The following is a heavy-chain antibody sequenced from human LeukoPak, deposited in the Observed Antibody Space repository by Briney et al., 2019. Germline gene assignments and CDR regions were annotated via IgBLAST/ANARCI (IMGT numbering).Heavy chain of an antibody. CDR2: IIPILGIA. V-gene: IGHV1-69*04. CDR3: ARDLSGSYS. J-gene: IGHJ4*02. D-gene: IGHD1-26*01. Sequence: ASVKVSCKASESIFTNLLIHWVRQAPGQGLEWMGRIIPILGIANYAQKFQGRVTITADKSTSTAYMELSSLRSEDTAVYYCARDLSGSYSWGQGTLVTVSS. CDR1: ESIFTNLL.